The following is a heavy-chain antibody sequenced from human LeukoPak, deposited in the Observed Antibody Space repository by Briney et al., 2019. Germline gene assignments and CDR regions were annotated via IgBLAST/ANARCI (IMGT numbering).Heavy chain of an antibody. D-gene: IGHD6-13*01. CDR3: ARGARYSSSWYSFDY. CDR1: GFTFSSYA. V-gene: IGHV3-30-3*01. CDR2: ISFDGSNK. Sequence: GGSLRLSCAASGFTFSSYAMHWVRQAPGKGLEWVAVAIISFDGSNKYYADSVKGRFTISRDNSKNTLYLQMNSLRAEDTAVYYCARGARYSSSWYSFDYWGQGTLVTVSS. J-gene: IGHJ4*02.